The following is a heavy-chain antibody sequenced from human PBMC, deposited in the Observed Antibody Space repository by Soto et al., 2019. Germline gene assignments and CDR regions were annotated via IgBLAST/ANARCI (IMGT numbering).Heavy chain of an antibody. Sequence: QVQLVESGGGVVQPGRSLRLSCAASGFTFSSYGMHWVRQAPGKGLEWVAVIWYDGSNKYYADSVKGRFTISRDNSKNTLYLQMNSLRAEDTAVYYCARDWNPLTTNYYYGMDVWGQGTTVTVSS. D-gene: IGHD4-17*01. CDR3: ARDWNPLTTNYYYGMDV. CDR1: GFTFSSYG. J-gene: IGHJ6*02. CDR2: IWYDGSNK. V-gene: IGHV3-33*01.